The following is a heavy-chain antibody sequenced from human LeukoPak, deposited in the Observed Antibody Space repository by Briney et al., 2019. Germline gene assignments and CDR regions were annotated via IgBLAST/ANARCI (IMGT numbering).Heavy chain of an antibody. CDR3: ARDGTAAGLYFDL. Sequence: PGGSLRLSCAVSGFTFSNYWMNWVRQAPGKGLEWVASIGQDGGEKSYVDSVKGRFTISRDNTKNSLYQQMSSLRAEDTAVYYCARDGTAAGLYFDLWGQGTLVTVSS. D-gene: IGHD6-13*01. J-gene: IGHJ4*01. CDR2: IGQDGGEK. V-gene: IGHV3-7*01. CDR1: GFTFSNYW.